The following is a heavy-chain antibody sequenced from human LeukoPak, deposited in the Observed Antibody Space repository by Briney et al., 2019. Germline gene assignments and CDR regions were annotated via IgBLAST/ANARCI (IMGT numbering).Heavy chain of an antibody. V-gene: IGHV4-59*01. D-gene: IGHD4-11*01. CDR2: IYYSGST. CDR1: GGSISSYY. Sequence: PSETLSLTCTVSGGSISSYYWSWLRQPPGKGLEWIGYIYYSGSTNYNPSLKSRVTISVDTSKNQFSLKLSSVTAADTAVYYCASSGSGYYSNYGWYFDLWGRGTLVTVSS. CDR3: ASSGSGYYSNYGWYFDL. J-gene: IGHJ2*01.